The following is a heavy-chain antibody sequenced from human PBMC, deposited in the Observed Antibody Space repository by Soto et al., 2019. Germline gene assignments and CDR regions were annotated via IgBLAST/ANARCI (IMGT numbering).Heavy chain of an antibody. CDR3: ARGPDPTYSDH. Sequence: QVQLVQSGAEVRKPGASVKVSCKTSGYTFTNYGINWVRQAPGQGLEWMGWINGCNGKTNYAQRVQGRVTSTTDTSTTTAYMELRSLRSDDTAIYYCARGPDPTYSDHWGQGTLVTVSS. J-gene: IGHJ4*02. CDR2: INGCNGKT. CDR1: GYTFTNYG. V-gene: IGHV1-18*01.